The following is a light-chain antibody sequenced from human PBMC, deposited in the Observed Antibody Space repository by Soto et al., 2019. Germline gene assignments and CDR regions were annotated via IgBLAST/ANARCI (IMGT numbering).Light chain of an antibody. J-gene: IGLJ3*02. CDR3: SVWDDSLKGWV. Sequence: QSVLTQPPSAYGTPGQRVTISCSGSNFNIGSHTVNWYQQLPGTAPKLLMHNNNQRPSGVPDRFSGSKSGTSASLAISGLQSEDEADYSCSVWDDSLKGWVFGGGTKLTVL. CDR2: NNN. CDR1: NFNIGSHT. V-gene: IGLV1-44*01.